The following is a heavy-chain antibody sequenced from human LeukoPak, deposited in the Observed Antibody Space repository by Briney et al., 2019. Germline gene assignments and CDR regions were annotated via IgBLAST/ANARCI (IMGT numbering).Heavy chain of an antibody. CDR3: ARQWEDYTSGVFPFDY. J-gene: IGHJ4*02. CDR1: GYSFTSYW. CDR2: IYPGDSDT. Sequence: GESLKISCKGSGYSFTSYWIGWVRQMPGKGLEWMGIIYPGDSDTRYSPSFQGQVTISADKSISTAYLQWSSLKASDTAMYYCARQWEDYTSGVFPFDYWGQGTLVTVSP. V-gene: IGHV5-51*01. D-gene: IGHD1-26*01.